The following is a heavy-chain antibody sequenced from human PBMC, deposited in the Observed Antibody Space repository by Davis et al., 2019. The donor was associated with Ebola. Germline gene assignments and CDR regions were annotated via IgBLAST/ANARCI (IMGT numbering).Heavy chain of an antibody. CDR3: ARDAGATAFDY. V-gene: IGHV1-3*01. CDR2: INAGNGNT. J-gene: IGHJ4*02. Sequence: ASVKVSCKASGYTFTSYAMHWVRQAPGQRLEWMGWINAGNGNTKYSQKFQGWVTMTRDTSISTAYMELSRLRSDDTAVYYCARDAGATAFDYWGQGTLVTVSS. D-gene: IGHD1-26*01. CDR1: GYTFTSYA.